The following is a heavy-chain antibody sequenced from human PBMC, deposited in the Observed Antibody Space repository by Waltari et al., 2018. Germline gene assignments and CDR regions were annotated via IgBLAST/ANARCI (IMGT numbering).Heavy chain of an antibody. CDR2: IYPGDSDT. J-gene: IGHJ4*02. D-gene: IGHD6-13*01. V-gene: IGHV5-51*03. CDR3: ARPGSSWYRIGADN. Sequence: EVQLVQSGAEVKKPGESLKISCKGSGYSFTSYWIGWVRQMPGKGLEWMGIIYPGDSDTRHIRSVQCQVTTPAAKSISAAYRQWSSLKASDTAMYYWARPGSSWYRIGADNWGQGTLVTVSS. CDR1: GYSFTSYW.